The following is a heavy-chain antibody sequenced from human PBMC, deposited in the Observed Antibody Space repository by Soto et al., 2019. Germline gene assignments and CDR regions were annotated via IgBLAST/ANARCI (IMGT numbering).Heavy chain of an antibody. CDR3: AKDIELYYYDSSGYFHAFDI. CDR1: GFTFDDYA. Sequence: GGSLRLSCAASGFTFDDYAMHWVWQAPGKGLEWVSGISWNSGSIGYADSVKGRFTISRDNAKNSLYLQMNSLRAEDTALYYCAKDIELYYYDSSGYFHAFDIWGQGTMVTVSS. J-gene: IGHJ3*02. D-gene: IGHD3-22*01. CDR2: ISWNSGSI. V-gene: IGHV3-9*01.